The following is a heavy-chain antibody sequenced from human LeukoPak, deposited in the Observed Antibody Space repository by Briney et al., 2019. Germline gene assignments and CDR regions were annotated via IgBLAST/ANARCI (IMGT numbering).Heavy chain of an antibody. CDR2: ISYDGSNK. V-gene: IGHV3-30*03. D-gene: IGHD6-13*01. Sequence: GRSLRLSCAASGFTFSSYGMHWVRQAPGKGLEWVAVISYDGSNKYYADSVKGRFTISRDNSKNTLYLQMNSLRAEDTAVYYCARDRGRAAAGSPPHDYWGQGTLVTVSS. CDR1: GFTFSSYG. J-gene: IGHJ4*02. CDR3: ARDRGRAAAGSPPHDY.